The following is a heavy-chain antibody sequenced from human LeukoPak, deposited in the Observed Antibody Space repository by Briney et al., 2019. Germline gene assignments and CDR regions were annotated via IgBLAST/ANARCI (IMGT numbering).Heavy chain of an antibody. V-gene: IGHV3-23*01. CDR1: GFTFSSYA. CDR2: ISGSGGST. D-gene: IGHD6-13*01. Sequence: PGGSLRLSCAASGFTFSSYAMSWVRQAPGKGLEWVSAISGSGGSTYYADSVKGRFTISRDNSKNTLYLQMNSLRAEDTVVYYCAKDPNRAWQQLASSPFDYWGQGTLVTVSS. J-gene: IGHJ4*02. CDR3: AKDPNRAWQQLASSPFDY.